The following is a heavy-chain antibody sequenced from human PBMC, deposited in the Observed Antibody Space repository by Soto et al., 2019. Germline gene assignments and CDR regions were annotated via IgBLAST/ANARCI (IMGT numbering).Heavy chain of an antibody. D-gene: IGHD3-9*01. CDR2: ISAYNGNT. J-gene: IGHJ4*02. V-gene: IGHV1-18*01. CDR3: ARGPRALSYDILTGYQDY. Sequence: ASVKVSCKASGYTFTSYGISWVRQAPGQGLEWMGWISAYNGNTNYAQKLQGRVTMTRDTSISTAYMELSRLRSDDTAVYYCARGPRALSYDILTGYQDYWGQGTLVTVSS. CDR1: GYTFTSYG.